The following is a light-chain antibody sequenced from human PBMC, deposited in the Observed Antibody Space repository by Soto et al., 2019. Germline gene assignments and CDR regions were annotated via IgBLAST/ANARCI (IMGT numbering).Light chain of an antibody. Sequence: LTQPASVSGSPGQSITISCTGTSSDIGHYDYVSWYQQHPGKAPKLMIYHVTYRPSGVSNRYSGSRAVNSASLTISGLQADDEADYYCCSLTTSHTYVFGSGTKVTVL. CDR1: SSDIGHYDY. CDR3: CSLTTSHTYV. CDR2: HVT. J-gene: IGLJ1*01. V-gene: IGLV2-14*03.